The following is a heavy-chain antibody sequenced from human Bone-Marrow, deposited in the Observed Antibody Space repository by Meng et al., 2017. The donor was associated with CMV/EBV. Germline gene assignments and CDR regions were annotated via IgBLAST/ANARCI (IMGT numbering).Heavy chain of an antibody. Sequence: ASVKVSCKASGYTFTSYDINWVRQATGQGLEWMGWMNPNSGNTGYAQKFQGRVTMTRNTSISTAYMELSSLRSDDTAVYYCAGLGNYDFWEFDPWGQGTRVTVSS. CDR1: GYTFTSYD. CDR2: MNPNSGNT. J-gene: IGHJ5*02. CDR3: AGLGNYDFWEFDP. V-gene: IGHV1-8*01. D-gene: IGHD3-3*01.